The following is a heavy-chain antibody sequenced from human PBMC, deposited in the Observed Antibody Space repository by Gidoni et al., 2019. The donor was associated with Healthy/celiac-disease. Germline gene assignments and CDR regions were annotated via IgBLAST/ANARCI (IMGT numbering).Heavy chain of an antibody. V-gene: IGHV4-31*03. CDR1: GGSISSGGYY. D-gene: IGHD6-13*01. J-gene: IGHJ4*02. Sequence: QVQLQESGPGLVKPSQTLSITCTVSGGSISSGGYYWSWIRQHPGKGLEWIGYIYYRGSTYYNPSLKRRVTISVDTSKTQFSLNLRSVTAADTAVYYCARGGYSSSWYTFYFDYWGQGTLVTVSS. CDR2: IYYRGST. CDR3: ARGGYSSSWYTFYFDY.